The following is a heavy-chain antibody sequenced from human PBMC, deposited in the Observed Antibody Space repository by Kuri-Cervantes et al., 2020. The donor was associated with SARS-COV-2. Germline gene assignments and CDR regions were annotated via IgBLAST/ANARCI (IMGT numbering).Heavy chain of an antibody. J-gene: IGHJ6*02. CDR2: INHGGST. CDR3: AREYYYDSSGYYYTRYYYYGMDV. Sequence: ESLKISCAVYGGSFSGYYWSWIRQPPGKGLEWIGEINHGGSTNYNPSLKSRVTISVDTPKNQFSLKLSSVTAADTAVYYCAREYYYDSSGYYYTRYYYYGMDVWGQGTTVTVSS. V-gene: IGHV4-34*01. CDR1: GGSFSGYY. D-gene: IGHD3-22*01.